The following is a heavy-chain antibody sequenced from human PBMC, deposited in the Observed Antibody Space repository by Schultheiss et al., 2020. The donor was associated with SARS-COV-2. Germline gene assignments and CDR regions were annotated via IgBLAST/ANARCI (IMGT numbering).Heavy chain of an antibody. V-gene: IGHV4-59*04. J-gene: IGHJ6*02. CDR3: ALNLKNRVDGMDV. CDR2: IYHSGST. CDR1: SGSISGYY. Sequence: SETLSLTCTVSSGSISGYYWTWIRQHPGKGLEWIGSIYHSGSTYYNPSLKSRVTISVDTSKNQFSLKLSSVTAADTAVYYCALNLKNRVDGMDVWGQGTTVTVSS.